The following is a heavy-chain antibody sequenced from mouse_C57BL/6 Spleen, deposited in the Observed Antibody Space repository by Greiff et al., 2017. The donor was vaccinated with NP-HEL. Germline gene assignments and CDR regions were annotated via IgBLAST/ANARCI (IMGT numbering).Heavy chain of an antibody. V-gene: IGHV1-53*01. CDR1: GYTFPSYW. CDR2: INPSNGGT. CDR3: ARGNYYGSSFAWFAY. Sequence: QVQLQQPGTELVKPGASVKLSCKASGYTFPSYWMHWVKQRPGQGLEWIGNINPSNGGTNYNEKFKSKATLTVDKSSSTAYMQLSSLTSEDSAVYYCARGNYYGSSFAWFAYWGQGTLVTVSA. J-gene: IGHJ3*01. D-gene: IGHD1-1*01.